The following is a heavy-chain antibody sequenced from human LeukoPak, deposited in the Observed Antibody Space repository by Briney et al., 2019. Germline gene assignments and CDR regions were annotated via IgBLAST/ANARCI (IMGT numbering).Heavy chain of an antibody. V-gene: IGHV3-74*01. D-gene: IGHD3-22*01. CDR2: IKRDGSGT. Sequence: RGRSLTLSCAPSGFTFSTYWLRSVSQAPGKWLGWVLRIKRDGSGTISAYSVKGRYTISRDSAKKTLYLQMSSLRAEDKAVYYCARVLSGDTSGYYYWGQGTLVTVSS. J-gene: IGHJ4*02. CDR1: GFTFSTYW. CDR3: ARVLSGDTSGYYY.